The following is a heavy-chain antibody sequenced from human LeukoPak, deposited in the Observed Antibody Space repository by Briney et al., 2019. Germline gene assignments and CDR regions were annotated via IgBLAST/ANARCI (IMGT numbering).Heavy chain of an antibody. CDR3: ARGAHYCSSTSCYRRFNWFDP. D-gene: IGHD2-2*01. J-gene: IGHJ5*02. Sequence: ASVKVSCKASGGTFTSYDINWVRQATGQGLEWMGWMNPNSGNTGYAQKFQGRVTMTRNTSISTAYMELSSLRSEDTAVYYCARGAHYCSSTSCYRRFNWFDPWGQGTLVTVSS. CDR2: MNPNSGNT. CDR1: GGTFTSYD. V-gene: IGHV1-8*01.